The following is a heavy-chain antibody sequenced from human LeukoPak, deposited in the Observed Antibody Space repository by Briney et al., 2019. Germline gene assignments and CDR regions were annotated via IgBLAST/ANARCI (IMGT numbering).Heavy chain of an antibody. CDR3: ARRNTADASIDF. J-gene: IGHJ4*02. CDR1: GGSIIGHW. D-gene: IGHD2/OR15-2a*01. Sequence: SETLSLTCTVSGGSIIGHWWSWIRQPPGKGLEWVGDIFYSGGSTNYNPSLKSRLTMSLDTSKNQFSLKLTSVTAADTAMYYCARRNTADASIDFWGQGTLVTASS. V-gene: IGHV4-59*08. CDR2: IFYSGGST.